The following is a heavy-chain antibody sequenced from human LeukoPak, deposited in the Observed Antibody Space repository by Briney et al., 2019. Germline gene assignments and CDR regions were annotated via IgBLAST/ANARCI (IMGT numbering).Heavy chain of an antibody. CDR1: GGSINSDGYY. V-gene: IGHV4-34*01. CDR2: INHSGST. Sequence: SETLSLTCTVSGGSINSDGYYWSWIRQHSGKGLEWIGEINHSGSTNYNPSLKSRVTISVDTSKNQFSLKLSSVTAADTAVYYCARAEVRRPFDYWGQGTLVTVSS. CDR3: ARAEVRRPFDY. J-gene: IGHJ4*02. D-gene: IGHD1-14*01.